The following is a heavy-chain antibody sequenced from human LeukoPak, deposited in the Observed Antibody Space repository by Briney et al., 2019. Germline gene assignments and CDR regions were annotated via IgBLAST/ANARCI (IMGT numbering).Heavy chain of an antibody. D-gene: IGHD6-19*01. CDR1: GFTFSSYA. Sequence: PGGSLRLSCAASGFTFSSYAMSWVRQAPGKGLEWVLSISGYGDNTYYADSVKGRFTISRDNSKKTLYLQMNSLRAEDTAVYYCAKEDYSSGSYYFDYWGQGTLVTVSS. CDR2: ISGYGDNT. CDR3: AKEDYSSGSYYFDY. V-gene: IGHV3-23*01. J-gene: IGHJ4*02.